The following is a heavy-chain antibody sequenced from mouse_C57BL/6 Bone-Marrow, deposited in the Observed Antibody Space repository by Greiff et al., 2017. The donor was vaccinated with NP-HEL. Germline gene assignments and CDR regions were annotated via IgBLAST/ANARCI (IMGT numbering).Heavy chain of an antibody. CDR2: IYPGSGNT. CDR3: AVITTNAMDY. D-gene: IGHD1-1*01. J-gene: IGHJ4*01. Sequence: QVQLKESGAELVRPGASVKLSCKASGYTFTDYYINWVKQRPGQGLEWIARIYPGSGNTYYNEKFKGKATLTAEKSSSTAYMQLSSLTSEDSAVYFCAVITTNAMDYWGQGTSVTVSS. V-gene: IGHV1-76*01. CDR1: GYTFTDYY.